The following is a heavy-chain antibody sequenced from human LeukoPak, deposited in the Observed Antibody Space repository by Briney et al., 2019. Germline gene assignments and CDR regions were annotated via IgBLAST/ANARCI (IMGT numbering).Heavy chain of an antibody. V-gene: IGHV1-18*01. Sequence: ASVKVSCKASGYTFTSYGINWVRQATGQGLEWMGWMNPNSGNTNYAQKLQGRVTMTTDTSTSTAYMELRSLRSDDTAVYYCARIIAVASAANAFDYWGQGTLVTVSS. CDR1: GYTFTSYG. CDR2: MNPNSGNT. J-gene: IGHJ4*02. CDR3: ARIIAVASAANAFDY. D-gene: IGHD6-19*01.